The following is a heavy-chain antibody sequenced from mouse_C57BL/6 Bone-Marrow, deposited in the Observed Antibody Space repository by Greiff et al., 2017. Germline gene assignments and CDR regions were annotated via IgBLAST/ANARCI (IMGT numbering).Heavy chain of an antibody. CDR3: ARENWPLYYYAMDY. V-gene: IGHV2-2*01. CDR2: IWSGGST. Sequence: VKLQESGPGLVQPSQSLSITCTVSGFSLTSYGVHWVRQSPGKGLEWLGVIWSGGSTDYNAAFISRLSISKDNSKSQVFFKMNSLQADDTAIYYCARENWPLYYYAMDYWGQGTSVTVSS. J-gene: IGHJ4*01. CDR1: GFSLTSYG. D-gene: IGHD4-1*01.